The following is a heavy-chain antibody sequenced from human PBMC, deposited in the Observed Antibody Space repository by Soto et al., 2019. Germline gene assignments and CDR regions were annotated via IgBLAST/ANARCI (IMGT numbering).Heavy chain of an antibody. V-gene: IGHV1-18*04. CDR2: ISGDNAKT. CDR1: GYSFTRYG. J-gene: IGHJ5*02. CDR3: ARLISGTYTEWFDP. D-gene: IGHD1-26*01. Sequence: ASVKFSCKASGYSFTRYGISWVRQAPGQGLEWMGWISGDNAKTEYAQKIQGRVTMTTDTSTSTAYVELRSLRSDDTAVYYCARLISGTYTEWFDPWGQGTLVTVSS.